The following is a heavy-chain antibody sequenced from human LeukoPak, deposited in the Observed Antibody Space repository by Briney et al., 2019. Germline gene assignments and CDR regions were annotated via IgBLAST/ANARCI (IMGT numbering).Heavy chain of an antibody. J-gene: IGHJ4*02. CDR3: AGFMVRGVMGYFDY. Sequence: SETLPLTCTVSGGSISSHYWSWIRQPPGKGLEWIGYIYYSGSTNYNPSLKSRVTISVDTSKNQFSLKLSSVTAADTAVYYCAGFMVRGVMGYFDYWGQGTLVTVSS. V-gene: IGHV4-59*11. CDR1: GGSISSHY. CDR2: IYYSGST. D-gene: IGHD3-10*01.